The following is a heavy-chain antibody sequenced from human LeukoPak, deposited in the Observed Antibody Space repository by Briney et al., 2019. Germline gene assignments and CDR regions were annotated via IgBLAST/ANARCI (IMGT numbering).Heavy chain of an antibody. CDR2: INPSGGST. V-gene: IGHV1-46*01. CDR3: AREMIVAPHDNLVLYYFDY. CDR1: GYTFTSYY. D-gene: IGHD3-22*01. Sequence: ASVKVSCKASGYTFTSYYMHWVRQAPGQGLEWMGIINPSGGSTSYAQKFQGRVTITADKSTSTAYMELSSLRSEDTAVYYCAREMIVAPHDNLVLYYFDYWGQGTLVTVSS. J-gene: IGHJ4*02.